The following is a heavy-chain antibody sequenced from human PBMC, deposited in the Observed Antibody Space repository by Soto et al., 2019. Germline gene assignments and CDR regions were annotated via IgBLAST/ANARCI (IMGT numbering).Heavy chain of an antibody. V-gene: IGHV2-5*02. CDR3: AHRLEQQWLDSYFDY. CDR1: GFSLSTSGVG. Sequence: QITLKESGPTLVKPTQTLTLTCTFSGFSLSTSGVGVGWIRQPPGKALEWLALIYWDDDKRYSPSLKSRLTITKDTSNNQVGLTMTNMDPVDTATYYCAHRLEQQWLDSYFDYWGQGTLVTVSS. CDR2: IYWDDDK. J-gene: IGHJ4*02. D-gene: IGHD6-19*01.